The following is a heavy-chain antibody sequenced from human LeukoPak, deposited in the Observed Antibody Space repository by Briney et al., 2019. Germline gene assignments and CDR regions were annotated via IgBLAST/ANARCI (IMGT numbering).Heavy chain of an antibody. V-gene: IGHV3-21*01. CDR2: ISSSSSYI. CDR1: GFTFSSYS. CDR3: ASRSHHTQYQLPGAGYAFDI. Sequence: PGGSLRLSCAASGFTFSSYSMNWVRQAPGKGLEWVSSISSSSSYIYYADSVKGRFTISRDNAKNSLYLQMNSLRAEDTAVYYCASRSHHTQYQLPGAGYAFDIWGQGTMVTASS. D-gene: IGHD2-2*01. J-gene: IGHJ3*02.